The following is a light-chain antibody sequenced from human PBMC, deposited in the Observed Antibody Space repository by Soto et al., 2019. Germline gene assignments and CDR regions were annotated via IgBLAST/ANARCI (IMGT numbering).Light chain of an antibody. V-gene: IGKV1-39*01. CDR2: AAS. CDR3: QQSYSTPRT. CDR1: QSISTL. Sequence: DIQMTQSPSSLSASVGDRVTITCRASQSISTLLNWYQQKPGKAPKVLIYAASSLYSGVPSRFSGGGSGTDFTLTISSLQPEDFATYYCQQSYSTPRTFGQGNKLEIK. J-gene: IGKJ2*01.